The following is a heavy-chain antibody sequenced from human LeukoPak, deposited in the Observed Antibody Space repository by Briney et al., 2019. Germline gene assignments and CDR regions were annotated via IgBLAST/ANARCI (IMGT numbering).Heavy chain of an antibody. V-gene: IGHV4-59*01. CDR1: GGSISSYY. Sequence: SETLSLTCTVSGGSISSYYWSWIRQPPGKGLEWIGYIYYSGSTNYNPSLKSRVTISVDTSKNQFSLKLSSVTAADTAVYYCARDRVTMVRGAMWYYFDYWGQGTLVTVSS. CDR2: IYYSGST. J-gene: IGHJ4*02. D-gene: IGHD3-10*01. CDR3: ARDRVTMVRGAMWYYFDY.